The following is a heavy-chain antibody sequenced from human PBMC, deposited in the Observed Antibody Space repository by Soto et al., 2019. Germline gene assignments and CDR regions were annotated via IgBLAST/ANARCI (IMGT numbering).Heavy chain of an antibody. D-gene: IGHD3-10*01. V-gene: IGHV1-3*01. CDR3: ARAPGALLWFGESAFDY. CDR2: INAGNGNT. Sequence: ASVKVSCKASGYTFTSYAMHWVRQAPGQRLEWMGWINAGNGNTKYSQKFQGRVTITRDTSASTAYMELSSLRSEDTAVYYCARAPGALLWFGESAFDYWGQRTLVTSPQ. J-gene: IGHJ4*02. CDR1: GYTFTSYA.